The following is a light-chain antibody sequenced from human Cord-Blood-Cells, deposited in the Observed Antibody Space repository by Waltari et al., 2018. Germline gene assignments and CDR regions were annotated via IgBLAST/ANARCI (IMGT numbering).Light chain of an antibody. CDR1: SSDVGGYNY. J-gene: IGLJ3*02. CDR3: ISYTSSSTLTV. Sequence: QSALTQPASVSGSPGQSITISCTGTSSDVGGYNYVSWYQQHPGKAPKLMIYDVSNRPSAASNRFAGTNSGNTASLTMSGVQADDEADYHCISYTSSSTLTVFGGGTKLTVL. V-gene: IGLV2-14*01. CDR2: DVS.